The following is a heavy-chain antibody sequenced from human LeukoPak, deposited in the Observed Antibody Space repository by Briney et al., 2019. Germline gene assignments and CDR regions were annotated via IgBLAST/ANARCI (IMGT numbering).Heavy chain of an antibody. Sequence: GGSLRLSCAASGFTFSSYSMNWVRQAPGKGLEWVSSISSSSSYIYYADSVKGRFTISRDNAKNSLYLQMNSLRAEDTAVYYCARAGGGYGYSDYWGQGTLVTVSS. CDR3: ARAGGGYGYSDY. J-gene: IGHJ4*02. CDR2: ISSSSSYI. V-gene: IGHV3-21*01. D-gene: IGHD5-18*01. CDR1: GFTFSSYS.